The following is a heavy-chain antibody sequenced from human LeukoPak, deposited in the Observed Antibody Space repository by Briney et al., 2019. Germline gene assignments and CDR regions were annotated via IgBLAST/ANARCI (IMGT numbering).Heavy chain of an antibody. CDR1: GGSISSYY. D-gene: IGHD6-13*01. J-gene: IGHJ2*01. Sequence: SETLSLTCSVSGGSISSYYWSWIRQPPGKGLEWIGYIYFSGRTNYNPSLKSRVTMSVDTSKNQFSLKLTSVTAADTAVYYCARVYYSSSYDYWYFDLWGRGTLVTVSS. CDR3: ARVYYSSSYDYWYFDL. V-gene: IGHV4-59*01. CDR2: IYFSGRT.